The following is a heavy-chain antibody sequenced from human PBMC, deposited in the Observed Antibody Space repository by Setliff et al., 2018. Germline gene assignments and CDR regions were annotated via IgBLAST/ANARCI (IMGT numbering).Heavy chain of an antibody. Sequence: GGSLRLSCGASGFIFSNFGMHWVRQAPGKGLEWVSSISGSGGSTYYADSVKGRFTISRDNSNNALYLQMNSLRAEDTAIYYCAKGGYSGSHYFDYWGQGTLVTVSS. D-gene: IGHD1-26*01. CDR3: AKGGYSGSHYFDY. V-gene: IGHV3-23*01. CDR1: GFIFSNFG. J-gene: IGHJ4*02. CDR2: ISGSGGST.